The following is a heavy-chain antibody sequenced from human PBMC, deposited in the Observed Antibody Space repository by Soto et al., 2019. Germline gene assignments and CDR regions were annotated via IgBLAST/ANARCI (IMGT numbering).Heavy chain of an antibody. Sequence: GGSLRLSCAASGFTFSSYAMSWVRQAPGKGLEWVSAISGSGVSTYYADSVKGRFTISRDNSKNTLYLQMNSLRAEDTAVYYCAKSPGMYYYDSSGYYHYDYWGQGTLVTVLL. CDR3: AKSPGMYYYDSSGYYHYDY. D-gene: IGHD3-22*01. CDR2: ISGSGVST. V-gene: IGHV3-23*01. J-gene: IGHJ4*02. CDR1: GFTFSSYA.